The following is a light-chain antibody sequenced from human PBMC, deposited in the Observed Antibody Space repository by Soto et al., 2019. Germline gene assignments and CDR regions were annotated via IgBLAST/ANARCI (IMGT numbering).Light chain of an antibody. V-gene: IGKV1-5*01. CDR3: QQYDSFSVT. J-gene: IGKJ1*01. CDR2: DVS. CDR1: QSIGSW. Sequence: DIQMTQSPSTLSASVGDRVTITCRASQSIGSWLAWYQQKPGKAPKLLIYDVSALKRGVPPRFSGSGSGTEFTLTISSLQPDDFATYYCQQYDSFSVTFGQGTKVDIK.